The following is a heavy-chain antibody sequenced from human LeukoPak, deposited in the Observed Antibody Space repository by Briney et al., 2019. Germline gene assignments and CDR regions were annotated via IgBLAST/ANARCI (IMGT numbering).Heavy chain of an antibody. CDR1: GGSISSGSYY. CDR3: ARDGDRWQRGGFDY. CDR2: IYYSGST. J-gene: IGHJ4*02. V-gene: IGHV4-61*01. Sequence: PSETLSLTCTVSGGSISSGSYYWSWIRQPPGKGLEWIGYIYYSGSTNYNPSLKSRVTISVDTSKNQFSLKLSSVTAADTAVYYCARDGDRWQRGGFDYWGQGTLVTVSS. D-gene: IGHD3-10*01.